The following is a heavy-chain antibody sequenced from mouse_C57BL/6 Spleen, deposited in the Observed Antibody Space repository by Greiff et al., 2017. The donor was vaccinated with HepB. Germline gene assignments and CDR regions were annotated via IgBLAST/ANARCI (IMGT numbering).Heavy chain of an antibody. V-gene: IGHV1-50*01. CDR3: ARRGITTVGGDY. CDR1: GYTFTSYW. Sequence: QVQLQQPGAELVKPGASVKLSCKASGYTFTSYWMQWVKQRPGQGLEWIGEIDPSDSYTNYNQKFKGKATLTVDTSSSTAYMQLSSPTSEDSAVYYCARRGITTVGGDYWGQGTTLTVSS. CDR2: IDPSDSYT. D-gene: IGHD1-1*01. J-gene: IGHJ2*01.